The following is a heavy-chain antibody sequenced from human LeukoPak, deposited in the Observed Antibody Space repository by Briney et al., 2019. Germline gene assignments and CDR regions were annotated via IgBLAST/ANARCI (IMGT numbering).Heavy chain of an antibody. CDR1: GFTFSSYA. CDR2: ISYDGSNK. CDR3: ARAMGEDYYYGMDA. J-gene: IGHJ6*04. Sequence: GGSLRLSCAASGFTFSSYAMHWVRQAPGKGLEWVAVISYDGSNKYYADSVKGRFTISRDNSKNTLYLQMNSLRAEDTAVYYCARAMGEDYYYGMDAWAKGPRSPSPQ. V-gene: IGHV3-30*04. D-gene: IGHD2-21*01.